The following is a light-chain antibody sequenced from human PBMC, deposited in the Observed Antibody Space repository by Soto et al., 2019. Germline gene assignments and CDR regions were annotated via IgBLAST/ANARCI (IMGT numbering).Light chain of an antibody. V-gene: IGKV3-20*01. CDR2: GVS. CDR1: QSLSSKY. CDR3: QQYVSATIT. J-gene: IGKJ5*01. Sequence: EIVLTQSPGTLSLSPGERATLSCRASQSLSSKYLAWYQQKPGQAPRLLIYGVSSRATGVPVSFSGSGSGTDFTLTISRLEPEDFAVYDCQQYVSATITFGQGTRLEIK.